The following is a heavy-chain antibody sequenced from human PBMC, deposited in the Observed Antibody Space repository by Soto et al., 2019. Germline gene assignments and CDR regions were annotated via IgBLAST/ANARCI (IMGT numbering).Heavy chain of an antibody. V-gene: IGHV3-15*05. Sequence: EVQLVESGGGLVKPGGSLKLSCEASGFTFNKAWMSWVRQAPGKGLEWVGRINAKPGGPTTDYAAPVKGRFSISRDDSIKTVYLQMNSLKGEDTAVYYCTAADEGRGFGEFDYWGQGSLVTVSS. CDR2: INAKPGGPTT. D-gene: IGHD3-10*01. CDR1: GFTFNKAW. CDR3: TAADEGRGFGEFDY. J-gene: IGHJ4*02.